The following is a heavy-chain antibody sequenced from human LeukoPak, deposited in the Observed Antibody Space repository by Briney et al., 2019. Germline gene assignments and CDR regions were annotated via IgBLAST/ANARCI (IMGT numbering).Heavy chain of an antibody. CDR1: GFTFNTAW. V-gene: IGHV3-15*01. Sequence: GGSLRLSCAASGFTFNTAWLTWVRQAPGKGLEWVGVIKSKTDGETRHYAAPVEGRFTISRDDSRTTLYLQMNSLKIEDTAVYYCVSHQFWDYRVRWGQGTLVTVSS. D-gene: IGHD1-7*01. CDR3: VSHQFWDYRVR. CDR2: IKSKTDGETR. J-gene: IGHJ4*02.